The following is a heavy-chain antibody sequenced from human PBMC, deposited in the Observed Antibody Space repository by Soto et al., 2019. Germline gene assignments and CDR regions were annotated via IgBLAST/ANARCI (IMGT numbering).Heavy chain of an antibody. D-gene: IGHD2-15*01. Sequence: EVQLLESGGGLVQPGGSLRLSCAASGFTFSRSVMNWVRQAPGMGLEWVSGIGGSGGGTYYADFVKGRFSIFRDDSKDMLYLQMNSLRVEDTAVYYCAKTGYCSGGSCHYIDYWGHGTLVTVSS. J-gene: IGHJ4*01. V-gene: IGHV3-23*01. CDR3: AKTGYCSGGSCHYIDY. CDR1: GFTFSRSV. CDR2: IGGSGGGT.